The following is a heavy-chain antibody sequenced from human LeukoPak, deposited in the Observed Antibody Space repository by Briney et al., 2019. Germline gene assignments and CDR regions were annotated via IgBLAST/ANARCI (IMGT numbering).Heavy chain of an antibody. D-gene: IGHD4-17*01. J-gene: IGHJ4*02. Sequence: ASVKVSCKASGYTFTSYAMNWVRQAPGQGLEWMGWINTNTGNPTYAQGFTGRFVFSLDTSVSTAYLQISSLKAEDTAVYYCARDSETFYGDSMHIDYWGQGTLVTVSS. CDR1: GYTFTSYA. CDR3: ARDSETFYGDSMHIDY. V-gene: IGHV7-4-1*02. CDR2: INTNTGNP.